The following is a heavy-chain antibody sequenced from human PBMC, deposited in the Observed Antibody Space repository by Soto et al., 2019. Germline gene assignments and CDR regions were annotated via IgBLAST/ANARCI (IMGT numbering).Heavy chain of an antibody. Sequence: LRLSCAASGFTFSSYAMHWVRQAPGKGLEWVAVMSYDGSNKYYADSVKGRFTTSRDNSKNTLYLQMSSLRAEDTAVYYCAKGQHCSSTSCYFYYYGMDVWGQGTKVTVSS. V-gene: IGHV3-30-3*01. CDR2: MSYDGSNK. CDR3: AKGQHCSSTSCYFYYYGMDV. CDR1: GFTFSSYA. D-gene: IGHD2-2*01. J-gene: IGHJ6*02.